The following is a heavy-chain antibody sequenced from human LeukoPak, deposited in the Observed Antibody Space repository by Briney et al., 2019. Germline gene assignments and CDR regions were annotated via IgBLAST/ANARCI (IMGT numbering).Heavy chain of an antibody. CDR3: AKYADSGYDLAN. D-gene: IGHD5-12*01. J-gene: IGHJ4*02. CDR1: GFAFSSYA. Sequence: GGSLRLSCAASGFAFSSYAMSWVRQAPGKRLEWVSYISSSGSTIYYADSVKGRFTISRDNAKNTLYLQMNSLRAEDTAVYYCAKYADSGYDLANWGQGTLVTVSS. CDR2: ISSSGSTI. V-gene: IGHV3-48*04.